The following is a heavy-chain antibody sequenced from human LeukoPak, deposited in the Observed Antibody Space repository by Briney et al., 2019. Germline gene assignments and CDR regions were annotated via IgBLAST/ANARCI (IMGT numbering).Heavy chain of an antibody. CDR3: ARSPVSSSWNPYYFDC. D-gene: IGHD6-13*01. Sequence: ASVKVSCKASGYTFTSYGISWVRQAPGQGLEWMGWISAYNGNTNYAQKLQGRVTMTTDTSTSTAYMELRSLRSDDTAVYYCARSPVSSSWNPYYFDCWGQGTLVTVSS. J-gene: IGHJ4*02. CDR1: GYTFTSYG. CDR2: ISAYNGNT. V-gene: IGHV1-18*01.